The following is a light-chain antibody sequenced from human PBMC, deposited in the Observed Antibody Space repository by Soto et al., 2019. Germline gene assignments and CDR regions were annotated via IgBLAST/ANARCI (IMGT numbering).Light chain of an antibody. CDR3: QQYLSYPIT. V-gene: IGKV1-5*03. CDR2: KAA. CDR1: QSLSSW. J-gene: IGKJ5*01. Sequence: DIQMTQSPSTLSASVGDRVTITCRASQSLSSWLAWYQQKPGKAPKSLIYKAASLESGVPSRFSGSGSGTEFTLTISSVQPDDFATYYCQQYLSYPITCGQGTRLEIK.